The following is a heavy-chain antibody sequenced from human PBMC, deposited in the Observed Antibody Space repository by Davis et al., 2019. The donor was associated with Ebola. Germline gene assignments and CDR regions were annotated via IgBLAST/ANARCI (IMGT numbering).Heavy chain of an antibody. D-gene: IGHD6-19*01. CDR3: AKVAGTKYSTGWNDYFED. J-gene: IGHJ4*02. V-gene: IGHV3-21*01. Sequence: GESLKISCAASGFTFSSYSMNWDRQAPGKGLEWVSSISGRGFYTYYADSVKGRFTFSRDNARNSLYLQMNNLRAEDTAVYYCAKVAGTKYSTGWNDYFEDWGQGTLVTVSS. CDR2: ISGRGFYT. CDR1: GFTFSSYS.